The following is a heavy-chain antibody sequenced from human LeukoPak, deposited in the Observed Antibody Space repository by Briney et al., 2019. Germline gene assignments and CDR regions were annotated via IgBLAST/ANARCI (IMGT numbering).Heavy chain of an antibody. V-gene: IGHV2-70*17. CDR2: IDWDNAK. CDR1: GLSPSSSGMC. D-gene: IGHD1-26*01. CDR3: ARMYRRSGSHRDAFDI. Sequence: SGPALVEPTQTLTLTCTFSGLSPSSSGMCVTWIRQPPGKALEWLARIDWDNAKFHNTSLKTRLTVSKDTSKSQVVLTMTNMDPVDTATYYCARMYRRSGSHRDAFDIWGRGTMVTVSS. J-gene: IGHJ3*02.